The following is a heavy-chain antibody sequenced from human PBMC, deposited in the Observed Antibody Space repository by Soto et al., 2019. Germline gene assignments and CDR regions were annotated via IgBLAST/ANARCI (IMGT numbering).Heavy chain of an antibody. V-gene: IGHV4-59*12. J-gene: IGHJ4*02. D-gene: IGHD3-10*01. Sequence: CTVSGGSISSYYWSWIRQPPGKGLEWIGYIYFSGSTNYNPSLKSRVTISVDTSKNQFSLKLSPVTAADTAGYYCARGPGLLLWFGELSPDFDYWGQGTMVTVSS. CDR3: ARGPGLLLWFGELSPDFDY. CDR2: IYFSGST. CDR1: GGSISSYY.